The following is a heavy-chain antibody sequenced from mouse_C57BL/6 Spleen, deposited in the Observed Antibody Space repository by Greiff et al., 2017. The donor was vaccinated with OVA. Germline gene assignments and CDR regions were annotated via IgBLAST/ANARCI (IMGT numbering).Heavy chain of an antibody. Sequence: QVQLQQSGPELVKPGASVKLSCKASGYTFTSYDINWVKQRPGQGLEWIGWIYPRDGSTKYNEKFKGKATLTVDTSSSTAYMELHSLTSEDSAVYFCARNPLYYGSSYYAMDYWGQGTSVTVSS. D-gene: IGHD1-1*01. CDR3: ARNPLYYGSSYYAMDY. CDR1: GYTFTSYD. CDR2: IYPRDGST. V-gene: IGHV1-85*01. J-gene: IGHJ4*01.